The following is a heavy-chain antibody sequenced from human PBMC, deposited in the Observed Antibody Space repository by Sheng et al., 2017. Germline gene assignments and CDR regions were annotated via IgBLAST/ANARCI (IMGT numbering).Heavy chain of an antibody. CDR3: ARARLMVREMYYFDY. J-gene: IGHJ4*02. CDR2: IWYDGSNK. CDR1: GFTFSSYG. Sequence: QVQLVESGGGVVQPGRSLRLSCAASGFTFSSYGMHWVRQAPGKGLEWVAVIWYDGSNKYYADSVKGRFTISRDNSKNTLYLQMNSLRAEDTAVYYCARARLMVREMYYFDYWGQGTLVTVSS. V-gene: IGHV3-33*01. D-gene: IGHD3-10*01.